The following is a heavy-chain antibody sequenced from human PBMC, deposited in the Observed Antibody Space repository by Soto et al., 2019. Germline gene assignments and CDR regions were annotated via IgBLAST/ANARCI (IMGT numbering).Heavy chain of an antibody. V-gene: IGHV3-33*01. D-gene: IGHD4-17*01. Sequence: QVHLVESGGGVVKHGRSLRLSCAASGFTFSSYGMHWVRQAPGKGLEWVAVIWYDGSNKYYADSVKGRFTISRDNSKNTLYLPMNSLRADDTAVYYCARALHPRGDYYSYGMDVWGQGTTVTVSS. CDR2: IWYDGSNK. CDR1: GFTFSSYG. CDR3: ARALHPRGDYYSYGMDV. J-gene: IGHJ6*02.